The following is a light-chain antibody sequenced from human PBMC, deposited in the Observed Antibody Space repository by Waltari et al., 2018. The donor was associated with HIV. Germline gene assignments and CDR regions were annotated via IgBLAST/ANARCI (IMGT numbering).Light chain of an antibody. CDR2: KVS. CDR3: MQGTHSPPYT. V-gene: IGKV2-30*02. J-gene: IGKJ2*01. CDR1: ESLVHSDGNTY. Sequence: DVVMTQSPLSLPVTLGQPASISCRSSESLVHSDGNTYLTWFQQRPGQSPRPLIDKVSNRDSGVPDRFSGSGSGTDFTLKISRVEAEDVGVYYCMQGTHSPPYTFGQGTKLEIK.